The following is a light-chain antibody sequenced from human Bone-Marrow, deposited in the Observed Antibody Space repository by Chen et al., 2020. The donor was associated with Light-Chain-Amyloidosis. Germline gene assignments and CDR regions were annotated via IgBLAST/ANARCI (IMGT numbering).Light chain of an antibody. V-gene: IGLV2-14*01. CDR2: AVT. J-gene: IGLJ1*01. CDR1: GSDVGDDKH. Sequence: QPPLTQPPSVSGSPGQPITIPCTGTGSDVGDDKHVSWYQHHPAKAPKLMIYAVTNRPSWVPDRFSGSKSNNTASLTSSGLQTEDEADYFCSSYTITNTLVFGSGTRVTVL. CDR3: SSYTITNTLV.